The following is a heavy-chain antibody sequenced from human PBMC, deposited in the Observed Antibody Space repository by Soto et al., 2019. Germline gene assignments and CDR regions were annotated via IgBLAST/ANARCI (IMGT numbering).Heavy chain of an antibody. D-gene: IGHD2-15*01. CDR2: ISAYNGNT. CDR1: GYTFTGYG. J-gene: IGHJ5*02. Sequence: ASVKVSCKASGYTFTGYGISWVRQAPGQGLEWMGWISAYNGNTNYAQKLQGRVTMTTDTSTSTAYMELRSLRSDDTAVYYCAIDPGYCSGGSCYSTHPFDPWGQGTLVTVSS. CDR3: AIDPGYCSGGSCYSTHPFDP. V-gene: IGHV1-18*01.